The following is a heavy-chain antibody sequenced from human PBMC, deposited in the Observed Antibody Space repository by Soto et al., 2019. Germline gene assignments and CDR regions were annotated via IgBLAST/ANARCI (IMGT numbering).Heavy chain of an antibody. D-gene: IGHD2-2*01. CDR3: ARGIHGPAAMFGLFDF. Sequence: QVQLVESGGGLVKPGGSLRLSCAASGFSFSDYYMTCIRQAPGKGLEWVSYISYSGNDIYYADSVKGRFTISRDNAKNSLYLQMNSLRAEDTALFYCARGIHGPAAMFGLFDFWGQGTLVTVSS. CDR2: ISYSGNDI. CDR1: GFSFSDYY. J-gene: IGHJ4*02. V-gene: IGHV3-11*01.